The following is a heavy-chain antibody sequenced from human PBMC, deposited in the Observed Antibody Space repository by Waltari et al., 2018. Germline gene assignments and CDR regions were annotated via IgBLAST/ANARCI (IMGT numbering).Heavy chain of an antibody. J-gene: IGHJ5*02. V-gene: IGHV1-8*01. CDR2: MNPLSENT. D-gene: IGHD3-16*01. CDR3: ATARVERRRGSWFDP. CDR1: GSTFTTDD. Sequence: QVQLVQSGAEVKEPAASVRVACKPYGSTFTTDDINWVRQAKGQGLEWMGWMNPLSENTGYAQKFQGRVIMTRDTSLTTAYMELSSLRFDDTAIYYCATARVERRRGSWFDPWGQGTLVTVSS.